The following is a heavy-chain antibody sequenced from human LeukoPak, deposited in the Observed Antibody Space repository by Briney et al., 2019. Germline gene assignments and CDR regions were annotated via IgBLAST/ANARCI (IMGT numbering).Heavy chain of an antibody. CDR2: IYYSGST. CDR3: ARTDIVVVPAAKGGHYYFDY. CDR1: GGSISSYY. J-gene: IGHJ4*02. D-gene: IGHD2-2*01. V-gene: IGHV4-59*08. Sequence: SETLSLTCTVSGGSISSYYWSWIRQPPAKGLEWIGYIYYSGSTNYNPSLKSRVTISVDTSKNQFSLKLSSVTAADTAEYYCARTDIVVVPAAKGGHYYFDYWGQGTLVTVSS.